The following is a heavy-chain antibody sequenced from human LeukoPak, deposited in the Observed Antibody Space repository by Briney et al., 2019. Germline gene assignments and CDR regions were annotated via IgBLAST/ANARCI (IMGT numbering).Heavy chain of an antibody. CDR2: MNPNSGNT. J-gene: IGHJ4*02. CDR1: GYTFTSYD. CDR3: ARDQRRAAGTSDY. V-gene: IGHV1-8*01. D-gene: IGHD6-13*01. Sequence: GASVKVSCKASGYTFTSYDINWVRQATGQGLEWMGWMNPNSGNTGYAQKFQGRVTMTTDTSTSTAYMELRSLRSDDTAVYYCARDQRRAAGTSDYWGQGTLVTVSS.